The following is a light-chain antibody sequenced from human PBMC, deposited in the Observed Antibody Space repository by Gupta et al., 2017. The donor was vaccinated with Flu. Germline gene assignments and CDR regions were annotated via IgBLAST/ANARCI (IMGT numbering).Light chain of an antibody. CDR2: AAS. CDR1: ESISSY. Sequence: DIQMTQSPSSLSASVGDRVTITCRGSESISSYLKWYQQKAGKATKLLIYAASRVQSGVPSRFSGSGSGTDFTLTISRLQPEDFATYYCQQSYSTPRTFGQGTKVEIK. V-gene: IGKV1-39*01. CDR3: QQSYSTPRT. J-gene: IGKJ1*01.